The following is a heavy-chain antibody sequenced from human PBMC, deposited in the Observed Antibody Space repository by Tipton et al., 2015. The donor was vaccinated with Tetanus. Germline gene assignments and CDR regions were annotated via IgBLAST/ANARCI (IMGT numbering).Heavy chain of an antibody. J-gene: IGHJ3*02. CDR2: IFNYGGT. CDR1: GFTFSSFP. V-gene: IGHV3-23*05. Sequence: SLRLSCAASGFTFSSFPMTWFRQAPGKGLEWVSSIFNYGGTYSADSVKGRFTTSRANSKNTLYLQMNSLRAEDTAVYYCGGFSFSDDLDIWGRGTMVTVSS. D-gene: IGHD2-15*01. CDR3: GGFSFSDDLDI.